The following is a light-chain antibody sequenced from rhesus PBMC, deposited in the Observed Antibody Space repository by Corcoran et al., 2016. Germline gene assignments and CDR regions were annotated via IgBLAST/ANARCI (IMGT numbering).Light chain of an antibody. CDR2: KAS. CDR1: QSISSW. J-gene: IGKJ4*01. CDR3: LQYSSSPLT. V-gene: IGKV1-22*01. Sequence: DIQMTQSPSSLSASVGDTVTITCRASQSISSWLAWYQQKPGKSPKVLIYKASILQSGAPSRFSGRGSGTDFTLTIRSRQPEDFATYYCLQYSSSPLTFGGGTKVEIK.